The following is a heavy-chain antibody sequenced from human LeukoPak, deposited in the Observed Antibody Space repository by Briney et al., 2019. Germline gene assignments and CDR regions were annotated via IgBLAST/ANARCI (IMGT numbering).Heavy chain of an antibody. CDR3: ARGGYDSSGYYNYFDY. Sequence: SETLSLTCTVSGGSISSYYWSWIRRPAGKGLEWIGRIYTSGSTNYNPSLKSRVTISVDKSKNQFSLKLSSVTAADTAVYYCARGGYDSSGYYNYFDYWGQGTLVTVSS. CDR1: GGSISSYY. V-gene: IGHV4-4*07. J-gene: IGHJ4*02. D-gene: IGHD3-22*01. CDR2: IYTSGST.